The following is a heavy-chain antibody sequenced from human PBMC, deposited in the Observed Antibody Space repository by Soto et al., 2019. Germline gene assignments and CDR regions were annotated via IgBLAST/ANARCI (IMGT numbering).Heavy chain of an antibody. J-gene: IGHJ4*02. CDR2: MNPNSGNT. Sequence: ASVKVSCKASGYTFTSYDINWVRQATGQGLEWMGWMNPNSGNTGYAQKFQGRVTMTRNTSISTAYMELSSLRSEDTAVYYCARGNYDFWGGYYTTMYYFDYWGQGTLVTVSS. CDR1: GYTFTSYD. V-gene: IGHV1-8*01. D-gene: IGHD3-3*01. CDR3: ARGNYDFWGGYYTTMYYFDY.